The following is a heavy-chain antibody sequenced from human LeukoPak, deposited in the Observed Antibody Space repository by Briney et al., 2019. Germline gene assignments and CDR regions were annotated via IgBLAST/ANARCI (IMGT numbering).Heavy chain of an antibody. Sequence: GGSLRLSCAASGFPFSSYAMGWVRQAPGKGLEWVSAISGSGGSTYYADSVKGRFTISRDNSKNTLYLQMNSLRAEDTAVYYCAKDASLTIFWLFEYWGQGTLVTVSS. D-gene: IGHD3-9*01. CDR3: AKDASLTIFWLFEY. V-gene: IGHV3-23*01. CDR2: ISGSGGST. CDR1: GFPFSSYA. J-gene: IGHJ4*02.